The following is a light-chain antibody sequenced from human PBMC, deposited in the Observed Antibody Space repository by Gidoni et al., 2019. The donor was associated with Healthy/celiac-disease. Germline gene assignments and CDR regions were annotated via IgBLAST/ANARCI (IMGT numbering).Light chain of an antibody. Sequence: QSVLTQPPSVSAAPGQKVTISCSGSSSNIGHNYVSWYQQLPGTAPKLLIYDNNKRPSGIPDRFSGSKSGTSATLGITGLQTGDEADYYCGTLDSSFVFGGGTKLTVL. V-gene: IGLV1-51*01. CDR1: SSNIGHNY. J-gene: IGLJ2*01. CDR2: DNN. CDR3: GTLDSSFV.